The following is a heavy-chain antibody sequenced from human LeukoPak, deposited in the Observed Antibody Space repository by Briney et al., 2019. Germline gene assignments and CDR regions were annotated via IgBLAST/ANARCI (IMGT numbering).Heavy chain of an antibody. CDR2: INPNSGGT. V-gene: IGHV1-2*06. D-gene: IGHD3-22*01. Sequence: ASVKVSCKASGYTFTGYYMHWVRQAPEQGLEWMGRINPNSGGTNYAQKFQGRVTMTRDTSINTAYMDLSRLRSDDTAVYYCARGRNSVYYFNVVAPYYFDYWGQGTLVAVS. J-gene: IGHJ4*02. CDR3: ARGRNSVYYFNVVAPYYFDY. CDR1: GYTFTGYY.